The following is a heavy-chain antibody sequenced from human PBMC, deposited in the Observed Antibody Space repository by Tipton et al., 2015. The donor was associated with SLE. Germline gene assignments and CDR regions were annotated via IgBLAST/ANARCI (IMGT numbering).Heavy chain of an antibody. V-gene: IGHV3-30*02. D-gene: IGHD2-15*01. J-gene: IGHJ3*02. Sequence: SLRLSCAASGFTFSSYGMHWVRQAPGKGLEWVAFIRYDGSDKYYADSVKGRFTTSRDNSKNTLYLQMNSLRAEDTAVYYCAKDHGGGGAFDIWGQGTMVTVSS. CDR2: IRYDGSDK. CDR3: AKDHGGGGAFDI. CDR1: GFTFSSYG.